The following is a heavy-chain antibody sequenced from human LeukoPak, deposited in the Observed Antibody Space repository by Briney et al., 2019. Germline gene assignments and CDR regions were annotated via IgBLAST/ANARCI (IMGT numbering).Heavy chain of an antibody. CDR3: AKGDCSSTNCYPDY. J-gene: IGHJ4*02. Sequence: GGSLRLSCAASGFTFSSYGMSWVRQAPGKGLEWVSAIRGSGISTYYADSVKGRFTISRDKSKKKLYLQMNSLRADDTAVYYCAKGDCSSTNCYPDYWGQGILVTVSS. D-gene: IGHD2-2*01. CDR2: IRGSGIST. V-gene: IGHV3-23*01. CDR1: GFTFSSYG.